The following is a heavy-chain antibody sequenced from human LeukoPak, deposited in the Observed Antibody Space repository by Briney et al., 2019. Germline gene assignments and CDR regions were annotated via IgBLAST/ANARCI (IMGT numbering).Heavy chain of an antibody. Sequence: GGSLRLSCAASGFTFSTYWMSWVRQAPGKGLEGVANIHQDGNEKYYVDSVKGRFTISRDNAKNSLYLQMNSLRAEDTAVYYCAKVSHDSKFDYWGQGTLVTVSS. CDR1: GFTFSTYW. V-gene: IGHV3-7*01. CDR3: AKVSHDSKFDY. J-gene: IGHJ4*02. D-gene: IGHD4-11*01. CDR2: IHQDGNEK.